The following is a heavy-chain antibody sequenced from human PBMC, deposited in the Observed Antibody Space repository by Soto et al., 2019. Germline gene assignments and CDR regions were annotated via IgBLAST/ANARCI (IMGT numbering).Heavy chain of an antibody. CDR2: ISAYNGNT. Sequence: QVQLVQSGAELKKPGASVKVYCKASGYTFASYAISWMRQAPGQGLEWMGWISAYNGNTNYAQKLQGRVTMTTDTSTRTVYMELRSLRADDTAVYYCARDPPPPDYWGQGTLVTVSS. V-gene: IGHV1-18*01. J-gene: IGHJ4*02. CDR1: GYTFASYA. CDR3: ARDPPPPDY.